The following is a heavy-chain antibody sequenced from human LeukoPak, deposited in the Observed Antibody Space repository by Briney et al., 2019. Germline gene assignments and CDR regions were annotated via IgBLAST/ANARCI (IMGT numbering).Heavy chain of an antibody. CDR3: ARHTIFGVLDGDWFDP. J-gene: IGHJ5*02. CDR1: GGSLTNYY. CDR2: IYYSGST. D-gene: IGHD3-3*01. Sequence: PSETLSLTCTVSGGSLTNYYWTWLRQPPGKGLDWIGYIYYSGSTNYNPSLESRVTISVDTSKSQFSLKLSSVTAADTAVYYCARHTIFGVLDGDWFDPWGQGTLVTVSS. V-gene: IGHV4-59*01.